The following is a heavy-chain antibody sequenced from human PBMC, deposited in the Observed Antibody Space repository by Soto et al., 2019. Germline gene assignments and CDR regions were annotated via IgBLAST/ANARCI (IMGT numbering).Heavy chain of an antibody. Sequence: PGGSLRLSCAASGFTFSSYGMHWVRQAPGKGLEWVAVISYDGSNKYYADSVKGRFTISRDNSKNTLYLQMNSLRAEDTAVYYCAKDRTTVPSRGGLSAPLVPWGQGTLVTVSS. CDR1: GFTFSSYG. CDR3: AKDRTTVPSRGGLSAPLVP. CDR2: ISYDGSNK. D-gene: IGHD4-17*01. V-gene: IGHV3-30*18. J-gene: IGHJ5*02.